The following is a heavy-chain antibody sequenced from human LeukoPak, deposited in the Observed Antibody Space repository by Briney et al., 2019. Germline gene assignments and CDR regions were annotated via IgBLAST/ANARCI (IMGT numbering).Heavy chain of an antibody. Sequence: SQTLSLTCAISGDSVSSKSAAWNWIRQSPSRGLEWLGRTYYGSKWYNDYAESVKSRITINADTSKNQFSLQLNSVTPEDTAVYYCARVDLGSAIFGPKWFDPLGPGNLGNVSS. V-gene: IGHV6-1*01. J-gene: IGHJ5*02. CDR2: TYYGSKWYN. CDR3: ARVDLGSAIFGPKWFDP. CDR1: GDSVSSKSAA. D-gene: IGHD3-3*01.